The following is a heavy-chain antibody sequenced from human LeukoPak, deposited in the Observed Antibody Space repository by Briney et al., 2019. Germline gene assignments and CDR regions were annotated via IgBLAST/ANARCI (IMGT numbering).Heavy chain of an antibody. CDR2: MNPNSGNT. V-gene: IGHV1-8*01. Sequence: ASVKVSCKASGYTFTSYDINWVRQATGQGLEWMGWMNPNSGNTGYAQKFQGRVTMTRNTSISTAYVELSSLRSEDTAVYYCVIASVPTSYSYYYYGMDVWGQGTTVTVSS. J-gene: IGHJ6*02. CDR3: VIASVPTSYSYYYYGMDV. CDR1: GYTFTSYD.